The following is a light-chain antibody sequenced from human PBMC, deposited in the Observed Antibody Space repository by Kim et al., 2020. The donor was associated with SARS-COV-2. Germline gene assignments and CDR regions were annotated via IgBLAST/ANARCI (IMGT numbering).Light chain of an antibody. Sequence: GQSVTISCTGTSSEVGGYNYVSWYQQHPGKAPKLLIYEVSKRPSGVPDRFSGSKSGNTASLTVSGLQAEDEADYYCSSYAGSNNYVFGTGTKVTVL. CDR1: SSEVGGYNY. CDR2: EVS. V-gene: IGLV2-8*01. CDR3: SSYAGSNNYV. J-gene: IGLJ1*01.